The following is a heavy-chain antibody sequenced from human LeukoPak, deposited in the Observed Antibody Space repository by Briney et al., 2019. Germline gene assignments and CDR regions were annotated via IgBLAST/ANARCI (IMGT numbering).Heavy chain of an antibody. CDR1: GGSFSGYY. Sequence: SETLSLTCAVYGGSFSGYYWIWIRQPPGKGLEWIGEINHSGSTNYNPSLKSRVTISVDTSKNQFSLKLSSVTAADTAVYYCARARRGSTSSPFRSSIAARNYFDYWGQGTLVTVSS. J-gene: IGHJ4*02. D-gene: IGHD6-6*01. CDR2: INHSGST. V-gene: IGHV4-34*01. CDR3: ARARRGSTSSPFRSSIAARNYFDY.